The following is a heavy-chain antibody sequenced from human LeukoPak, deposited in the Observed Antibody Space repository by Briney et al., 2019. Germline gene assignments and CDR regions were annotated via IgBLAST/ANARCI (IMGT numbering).Heavy chain of an antibody. D-gene: IGHD3/OR15-3a*01. CDR1: GGSFSGYY. Sequence: SETLSLTCAVYGGSFSGYYWSWIRQPPGKGLEWIGEINHSGSTNYNPSLKSRVTISVDTSKNQFSLKLSSVTAADTAVYYCARRRTRNFDYWGQGTLVTVSS. J-gene: IGHJ4*02. V-gene: IGHV4-34*01. CDR3: ARRRTRNFDY. CDR2: INHSGST.